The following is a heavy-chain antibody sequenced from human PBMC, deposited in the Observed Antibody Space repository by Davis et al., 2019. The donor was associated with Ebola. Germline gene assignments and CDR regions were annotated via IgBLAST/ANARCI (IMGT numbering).Heavy chain of an antibody. CDR3: TRLGDYSDYGGHY. CDR1: GITFCNAW. V-gene: IGHV3-15*01. D-gene: IGHD4-11*01. J-gene: IGHJ4*02. Sequence: GESLKTPRAASGITFCNAWMNWVRQAPGKGLEWVGRIKSKTDGGTTDYAAAVKGRFTISRDDSKNTLYLQMNRLKTEDKAVYYCTRLGDYSDYGGHYWGQGTLVTVSS. CDR2: IKSKTDGGTT.